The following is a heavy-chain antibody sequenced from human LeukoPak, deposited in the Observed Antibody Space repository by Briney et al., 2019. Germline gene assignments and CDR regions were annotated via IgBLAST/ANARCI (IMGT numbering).Heavy chain of an antibody. Sequence: GASVKVSCKASGYTFTSYDINWVRQATGQGLEWMGWMNPNSGNLGYAQKLQGRVTMTRNTSISTAYMVLSSLRSEDTAVYYCARALEMATIDYGGQGTLVTVSS. CDR1: GYTFTSYD. V-gene: IGHV1-8*01. D-gene: IGHD5-24*01. CDR2: MNPNSGNL. CDR3: ARALEMATIDY. J-gene: IGHJ4*02.